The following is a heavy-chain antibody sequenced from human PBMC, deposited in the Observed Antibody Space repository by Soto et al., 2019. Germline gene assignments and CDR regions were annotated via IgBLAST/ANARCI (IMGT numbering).Heavy chain of an antibody. CDR2: IIPIFGTA. J-gene: IGHJ4*02. V-gene: IGHV1-69*01. Sequence: QVQLVQSGAEVKKPGSSVKVSCKASGGTFSSYAISWVRQAPRQGLEWMGGIIPIFGTANYAQKFQGRVTITADESTSTAYMELSSLRSEDTAVYYCAREGSSTTVTVRRNFDYWGQGTLVTVSS. CDR1: GGTFSSYA. D-gene: IGHD4-17*01. CDR3: AREGSSTTVTVRRNFDY.